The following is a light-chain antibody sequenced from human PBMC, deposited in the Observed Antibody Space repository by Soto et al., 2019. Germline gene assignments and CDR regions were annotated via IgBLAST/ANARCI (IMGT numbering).Light chain of an antibody. J-gene: IGLJ2*01. Sequence: QSVLTQPASVSGSPGQPITISCTGRSSDIGSNDVVSWYQQHPGKAPKLMIYEVSKRPSGVSNRFSGSRSGNTASLTISGLQAEDEADYYCCSFTVSGTFIFGGGTKVTVL. CDR2: EVS. CDR1: SSDIGSNDV. V-gene: IGLV2-23*02. CDR3: CSFTVSGTFI.